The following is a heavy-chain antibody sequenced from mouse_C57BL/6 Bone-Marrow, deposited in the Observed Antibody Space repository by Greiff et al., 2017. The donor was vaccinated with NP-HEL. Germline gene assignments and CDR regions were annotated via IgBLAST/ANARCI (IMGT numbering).Heavy chain of an antibody. V-gene: IGHV1-76*01. CDR3: ARWETPDYFDY. CDR2: IYPGSGNT. Sequence: QVQLKESGAELVRPGASVKLSCKASGYTFTDYYINWVKQRPGQGLEWIARIYPGSGNTYYNEKFKGKATLTAEKSSSTAYMQLSSLTSEDSAVYFCARWETPDYFDYWGQGTTLTVSS. CDR1: GYTFTDYY. D-gene: IGHD4-1*01. J-gene: IGHJ2*01.